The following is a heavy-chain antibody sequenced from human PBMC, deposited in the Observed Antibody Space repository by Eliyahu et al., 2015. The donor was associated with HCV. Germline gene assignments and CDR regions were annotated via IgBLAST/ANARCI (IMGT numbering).Heavy chain of an antibody. J-gene: IGHJ6*02. CDR3: ASLYGGSSWSRDYYYGMDV. Sequence: QVQLVQSGAEVKKPGASVKVSCKASGYTFTSYDINWVRQATGQGLEWMGWMNPNSGNTGYAQKFQGRVTMTRNTSISTAYMELSSLRSEDTAVYYCASLYGGSSWSRDYYYGMDVWGQGTTVTVSS. V-gene: IGHV1-8*01. CDR2: MNPNSGNT. D-gene: IGHD6-13*01. CDR1: GYTFTSYD.